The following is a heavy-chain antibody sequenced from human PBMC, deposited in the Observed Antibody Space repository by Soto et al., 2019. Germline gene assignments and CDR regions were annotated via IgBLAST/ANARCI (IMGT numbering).Heavy chain of an antibody. Sequence: KSSETLSLTCIVSGASFSDANYYWVWIRQPPGEGLEWIGSFYYDGRTYYNASLKSRVTISVDTSKNHFSLMLTSVNAADTAVYYCERRSHIVVAPTWGQGTLVTVSS. CDR1: GASFSDANYY. J-gene: IGHJ4*02. D-gene: IGHD2-21*01. V-gene: IGHV4-39*02. CDR3: ERRSHIVVAPT. CDR2: FYYDGRT.